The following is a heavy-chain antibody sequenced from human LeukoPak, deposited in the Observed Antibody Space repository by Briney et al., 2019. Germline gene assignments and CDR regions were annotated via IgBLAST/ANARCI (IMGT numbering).Heavy chain of an antibody. Sequence: ASVKVSCKASGSTFTNYTIYWVRQAPGQRLEWMQWSNAGNGDTKYSQEFQGRVTITRDTSASTAYMELSSLRSEDTAVYYCAHGSGSYSYYMDVWGKGTTVTISS. D-gene: IGHD3-10*01. CDR3: AHGSGSYSYYMDV. V-gene: IGHV1-3*02. CDR2: SNAGNGDT. J-gene: IGHJ6*03. CDR1: GSTFTNYT.